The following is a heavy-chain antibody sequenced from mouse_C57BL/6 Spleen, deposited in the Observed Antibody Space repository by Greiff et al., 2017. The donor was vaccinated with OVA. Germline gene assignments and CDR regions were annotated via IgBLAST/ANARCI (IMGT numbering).Heavy chain of an antibody. CDR2: INYDGSST. Sequence: EVKLMESEGGLVQPGSSMKLSCTASGFTFSDYYMAWVRQVPEKGLEWVANINYDGSSTYYLDSLKSRFIISRDNAKNILYLQMSSLKSEDTATYYCAREWLPYAMDYWGQGTSVTVSS. V-gene: IGHV5-16*01. D-gene: IGHD2-2*01. CDR1: GFTFSDYY. J-gene: IGHJ4*01. CDR3: AREWLPYAMDY.